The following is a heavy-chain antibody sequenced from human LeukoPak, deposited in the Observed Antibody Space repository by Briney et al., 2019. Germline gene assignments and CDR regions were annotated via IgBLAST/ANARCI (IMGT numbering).Heavy chain of an antibody. CDR3: ASNTYSSSWYSPYYYYGMDV. CDR2: ISSSGSTI. V-gene: IGHV3-48*03. CDR1: GFTFSSYE. Sequence: GGSLRLSCAASGFTFSSYEMTWVRQAPGKGLGWVSYISSSGSTIYYADSVKGRFTISRDNAKNSLYLQMNSLRAEDTAVYYCASNTYSSSWYSPYYYYGMDVWGQGTTVTVSS. D-gene: IGHD6-13*01. J-gene: IGHJ6*02.